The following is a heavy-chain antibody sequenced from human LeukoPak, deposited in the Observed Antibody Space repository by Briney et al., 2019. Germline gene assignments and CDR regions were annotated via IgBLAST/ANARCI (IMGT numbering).Heavy chain of an antibody. CDR2: IYYSGST. CDR3: ASLYYFDRSRGWNY. CDR1: GGSISSYY. V-gene: IGHV4-59*08. D-gene: IGHD3-22*01. Sequence: SETLSLTCSVSGGSISSYYWSWIRQPPGKGLEWIGYIYYSGSTTYNPSLKSRVTISVDTSKNQFSLKLSSVTAADTAVYYCASLYYFDRSRGWNYWGQGTLVTVSS. J-gene: IGHJ4*02.